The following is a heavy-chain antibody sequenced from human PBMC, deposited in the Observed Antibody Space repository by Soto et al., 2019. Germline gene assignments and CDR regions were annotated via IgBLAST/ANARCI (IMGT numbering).Heavy chain of an antibody. V-gene: IGHV3-7*01. D-gene: IGHD3-10*01. CDR1: GFTFSSYW. Sequence: GGSLRLSCAASGFTFSSYWMSWVRQAPGKGLEWVANIKQDGSEKYYVDSVKGRFTISRDNAKNSLYLQMNSLRAEDTAVYYCAREPSVPRLLWFGESRVGVDYWGQGTLVTVSS. CDR3: AREPSVPRLLWFGESRVGVDY. J-gene: IGHJ4*02. CDR2: IKQDGSEK.